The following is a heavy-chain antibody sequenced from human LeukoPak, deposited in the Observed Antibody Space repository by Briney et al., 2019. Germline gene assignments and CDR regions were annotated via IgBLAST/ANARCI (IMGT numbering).Heavy chain of an antibody. D-gene: IGHD3-16*01. CDR3: AREGPLGKYYDY. V-gene: IGHV4-59*02. J-gene: IGHJ4*02. CDR2: IHYTGGT. Sequence: PSETLSLTCTVSGDSVSNLFWSWIRQPPGKGLECIGYIHYTGGTDYNPSLKSRVTISLDTSKNQFSLRLSSVTAADTAFYYCAREGPLGKYYDYWGQGTLVTVSS. CDR1: GDSVSNLF.